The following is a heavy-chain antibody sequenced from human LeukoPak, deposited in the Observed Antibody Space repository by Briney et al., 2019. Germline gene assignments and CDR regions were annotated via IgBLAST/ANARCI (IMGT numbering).Heavy chain of an antibody. D-gene: IGHD5-18*01. CDR2: LRSSGNGT. CDR3: ARDSYTAMDI. J-gene: IGHJ4*02. V-gene: IGHV3-74*03. CDR1: GFNFSSHW. Sequence: GGSLRLSCAASGFNFSSHWMHWVRQAPGKGLVWVSRLRSSGNGTTYADSVKGRFTISRDNAKNSLYLQMNSLRAEDTAVYYCARDSYTAMDIWGQGTLVTVSS.